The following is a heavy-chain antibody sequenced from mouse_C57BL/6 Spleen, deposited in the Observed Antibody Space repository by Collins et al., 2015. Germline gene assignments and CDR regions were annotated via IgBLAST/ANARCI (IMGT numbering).Heavy chain of an antibody. CDR1: GYTFSSYW. CDR2: ILPGSGST. J-gene: IGHJ1*01. V-gene: IGHV1-9*01. Sequence: QLQQSGAELMKPGASVKISCKATGYTFSSYWIEWVKQRPGHGLEWIGEILPGSGSTNYNEKFKGKATFTADTSSNTAYMQLSSLTSEDSAVYYCARGLWVRPGDWYFDVWGAGTTVTVSS. CDR3: ARGLWVRPGDWYFDV. D-gene: IGHD2-14*01.